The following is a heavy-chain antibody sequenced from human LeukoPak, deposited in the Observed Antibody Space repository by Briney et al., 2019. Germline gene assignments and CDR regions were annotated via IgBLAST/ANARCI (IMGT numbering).Heavy chain of an antibody. J-gene: IGHJ4*02. CDR1: GYTFTSYD. V-gene: IGHV1-2*06. CDR3: ARDNDSRDPPHFDY. D-gene: IGHD3-16*01. CDR2: INPNSGGT. Sequence: ASVKVSCKASGYTFTSYDINWVRQAPGQGLEWMGRINPNSGGTNYEQKFQGRVTMTRDTSISTAYMELSRLRSDDTSVYYCARDNDSRDPPHFDYWGQGTLVTVSS.